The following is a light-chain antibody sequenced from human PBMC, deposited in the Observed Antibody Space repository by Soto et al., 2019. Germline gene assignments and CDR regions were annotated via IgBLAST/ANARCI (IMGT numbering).Light chain of an antibody. CDR2: AAY. Sequence: DIQMTQSPSSLSASVGDRVTIACRASQGISNYLAWFQQRPGKAPKSLIYAAYTLQPGASSKFSGSGSGTDFNLTISGLQPEDFVTYYCQQYNNYPLTFGGGTKVEIK. CDR1: QGISNY. J-gene: IGKJ4*01. CDR3: QQYNNYPLT. V-gene: IGKV1-16*02.